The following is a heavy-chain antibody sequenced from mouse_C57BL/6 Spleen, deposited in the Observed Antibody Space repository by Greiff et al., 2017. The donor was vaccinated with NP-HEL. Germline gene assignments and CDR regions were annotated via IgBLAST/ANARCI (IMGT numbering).Heavy chain of an antibody. CDR2: ISYDGSN. CDR1: GYSITSGYY. J-gene: IGHJ1*03. Sequence: EVKLLESGPGLVKPSQSLSLTCSVTGYSITSGYYWNWIRQFPGNKLEWMGYISYDGSNNYNPSLKNRISITRDTSKNQFFLKLNSVTTEDTATYYCARDRAVVAKYFDVWGTGTTVTVSS. V-gene: IGHV3-6*01. CDR3: ARDRAVVAKYFDV. D-gene: IGHD1-1*01.